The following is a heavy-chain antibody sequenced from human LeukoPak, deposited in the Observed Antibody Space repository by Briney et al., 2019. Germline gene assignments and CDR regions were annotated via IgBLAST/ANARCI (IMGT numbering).Heavy chain of an antibody. V-gene: IGHV1-69*04. CDR1: GGTFSSYA. J-gene: IGHJ6*02. CDR3: ARAYCSGGSCYWGKGYYYGMDV. D-gene: IGHD2-15*01. Sequence: GSSVKVSCKASGGTFSSYAISWVRQAPGQGLEWMGRIIPILGIANYAQKFQGRVTITADKSTSTAYMELSSLRSEDTAVYYCARAYCSGGSCYWGKGYYYGMDVWGQGTTVTVSS. CDR2: IIPILGIA.